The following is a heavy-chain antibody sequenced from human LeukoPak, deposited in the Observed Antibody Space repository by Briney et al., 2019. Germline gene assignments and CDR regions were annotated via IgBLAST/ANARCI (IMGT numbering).Heavy chain of an antibody. CDR1: GGSISSSRYY. Sequence: SETLSLTCTVSGGSISSSRYYWGWIRQPPGKGLEWIGSIYYSGSTYYNPSLKSRVTISVDTSKNQFSLKLSSVTAADTAVYYCAREIKPIVVVMRGAFDIWGQGTMVTVSS. CDR2: IYYSGST. J-gene: IGHJ3*02. D-gene: IGHD3-22*01. CDR3: AREIKPIVVVMRGAFDI. V-gene: IGHV4-39*07.